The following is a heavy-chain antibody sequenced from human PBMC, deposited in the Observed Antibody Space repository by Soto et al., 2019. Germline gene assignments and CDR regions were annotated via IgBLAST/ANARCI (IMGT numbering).Heavy chain of an antibody. D-gene: IGHD3-9*01. CDR3: ARGRHYDILTGYTFYGMDV. Sequence: GGSLRLSCAASGFTFSSYDMHWVRQATGKGLEWVSAIGTAGDPYYPGSVKGRFTTSRENAKNSLYLQMNSLRAGDTAVYYCARGRHYDILTGYTFYGMDVWGQGTTVTVSS. CDR2: IGTAGDP. J-gene: IGHJ6*02. CDR1: GFTFSSYD. V-gene: IGHV3-13*05.